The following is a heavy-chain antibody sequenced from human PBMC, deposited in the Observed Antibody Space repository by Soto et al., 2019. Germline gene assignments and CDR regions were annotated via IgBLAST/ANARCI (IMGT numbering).Heavy chain of an antibody. CDR3: ARSRYYDTTGYYPFYYYYYGMDV. D-gene: IGHD3-22*01. CDR2: TFPGNSET. J-gene: IGHJ6*02. V-gene: IGHV5-51*01. CDR1: GYSFTNYW. Sequence: GESLKISCKGAGYSFTNYWIGWVRQMSGKGLEWMGITFPGNSETRYSPSFQGHVTISADRSISTVYLQWNSLKASETALYYCARSRYYDTTGYYPFYYYYYGMDVWGQGTTVTVSS.